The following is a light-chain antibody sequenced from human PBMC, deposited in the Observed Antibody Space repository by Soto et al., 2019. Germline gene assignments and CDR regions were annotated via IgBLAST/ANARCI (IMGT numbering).Light chain of an antibody. V-gene: IGKV3-20*01. CDR2: GPS. CDR1: QRVSSTY. Sequence: EIVLTQSPGTLSLSPGERATLSCRASQRVSSTYLAWYQHKPGQAPRLLIYGPSTRAAGIPERFSGSVSGAAFTLTISRLEPEDLAVYYCQQYSESPWTFGQGTKVEIK. CDR3: QQYSESPWT. J-gene: IGKJ1*01.